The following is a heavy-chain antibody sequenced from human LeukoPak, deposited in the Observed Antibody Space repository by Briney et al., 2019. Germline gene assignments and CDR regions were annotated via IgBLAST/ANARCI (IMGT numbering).Heavy chain of an antibody. D-gene: IGHD3-22*01. Sequence: SETLSLTCTVSGGSISSGDYYWSWIRQPPGKGLEWIGYIYYSGSTYYNPSLKSRVTISVDTSKNQFSLKLSSVTAADTAVYYCARSTASSGLDYWGQGTLVTVSS. V-gene: IGHV4-30-4*01. J-gene: IGHJ4*02. CDR1: GGSISSGDYY. CDR2: IYYSGST. CDR3: ARSTASSGLDY.